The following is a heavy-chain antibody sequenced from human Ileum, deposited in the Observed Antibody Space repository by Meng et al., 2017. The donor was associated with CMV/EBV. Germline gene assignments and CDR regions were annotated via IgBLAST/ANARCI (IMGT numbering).Heavy chain of an antibody. Sequence: ASVKVSCKASGYTFNGYYVHWVRQAPGQGLEWLGWVNSGSGGTSYAQKFQGRITMTRDTSISTTYMELSGLRFDDTAMYYCVSLVTLRQGVAYWGHGTQVTVAS. V-gene: IGHV1-2*02. J-gene: IGHJ4*01. CDR2: VNSGSGGT. CDR1: GYTFNGYY. D-gene: IGHD2-21*02. CDR3: VSLVTLRQGVAY.